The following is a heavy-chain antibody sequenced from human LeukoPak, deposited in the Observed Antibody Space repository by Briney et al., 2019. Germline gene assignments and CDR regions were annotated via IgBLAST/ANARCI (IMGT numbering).Heavy chain of an antibody. D-gene: IGHD3-10*01. Sequence: GGSLRLSCAASGFTFSSYAMSWVRQAPGKGLEWVSAISGSGGSTYCADSVKGRFTISRDNSKNTLYLQMNSLRAEDTAVYYCAKKGGFMVRGVPFDYWGQGTLVTVSS. CDR2: ISGSGGST. CDR3: AKKGGFMVRGVPFDY. CDR1: GFTFSSYA. J-gene: IGHJ4*02. V-gene: IGHV3-23*01.